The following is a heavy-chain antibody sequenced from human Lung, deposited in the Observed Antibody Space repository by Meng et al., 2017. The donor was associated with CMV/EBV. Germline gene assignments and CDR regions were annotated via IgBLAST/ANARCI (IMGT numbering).Heavy chain of an antibody. CDR2: VNHNGRT. D-gene: IGHD3-10*01. V-gene: IGHV4-34*01. CDR1: GGSFSDSY. CDR3: ARYPNRPLLICMVRGISPWFDS. Sequence: QVQLQQWGAGLLKPSETLSLTCVVSGGSFSDSYWIWIRQPPGKGQEHIGEVNHNGRTYYSPSLISRVTISIDTSKNQFSLKMNSVTAADTAVYYCARYPNRPLLICMVRGISPWFDSWGQGTLVTVSS. J-gene: IGHJ5*01.